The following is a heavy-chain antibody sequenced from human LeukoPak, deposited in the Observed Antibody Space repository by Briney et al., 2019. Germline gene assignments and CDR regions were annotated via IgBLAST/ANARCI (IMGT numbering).Heavy chain of an antibody. CDR1: GFTFSSYS. Sequence: GGSLRLSCAASGFTFSSYSMTWVRQAPGKGLEWVSSIPASGGSTYYADSVKGRFTISRDNSKNSLYLQMNSLRAEDTAVYYCAKESSGGWYFDYWGQGTLVTVSS. CDR3: AKESSGGWYFDY. V-gene: IGHV3-23*01. CDR2: IPASGGST. D-gene: IGHD6-19*01. J-gene: IGHJ4*02.